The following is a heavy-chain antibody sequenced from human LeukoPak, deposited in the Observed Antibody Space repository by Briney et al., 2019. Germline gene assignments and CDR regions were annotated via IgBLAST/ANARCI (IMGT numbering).Heavy chain of an antibody. J-gene: IGHJ4*02. Sequence: NTSQTLSLTCTVSGGSISNGGYYWSWIRQHPGKGLVWIGYIYYSGSTYYNPSLKSRVTISVDTSKNRFSLKLSSVTAADSAVYYCARNSAYDNSYYFDYWGQGTLVTVSS. V-gene: IGHV4-31*03. CDR2: IYYSGST. CDR1: GGSISNGGYY. D-gene: IGHD5-12*01. CDR3: ARNSAYDNSYYFDY.